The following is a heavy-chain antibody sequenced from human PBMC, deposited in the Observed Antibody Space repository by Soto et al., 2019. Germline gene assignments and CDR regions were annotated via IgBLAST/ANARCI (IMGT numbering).Heavy chain of an antibody. CDR2: ISFDGSNT. Sequence: HPGGSLRLSCAASGFTFSTYAMHWVRQAPGKGLEWVALISFDGSNTYYADSVKGRFTISRDNSKNTLYLQLNSLRAEDTAVYYCAVRAPFSYWGQGTLVTVSS. CDR3: AVRAPFSY. CDR1: GFTFSTYA. V-gene: IGHV3-30-3*01. D-gene: IGHD3-3*01. J-gene: IGHJ4*02.